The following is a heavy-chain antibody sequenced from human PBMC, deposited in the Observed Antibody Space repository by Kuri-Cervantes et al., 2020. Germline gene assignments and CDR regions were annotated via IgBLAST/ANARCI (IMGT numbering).Heavy chain of an antibody. CDR1: GGSVSSGSYY. D-gene: IGHD3-16*01. V-gene: IGHV4-61*01. CDR3: ARGHPVTFGGVPLASDI. J-gene: IGHJ3*02. Sequence: SETLSLTCTVSGGSVSSGSYYWSWIRQPPGKGLEWIGYIYYSGSTNYNPSLKSRVTISVGTSKNQFSLKLSSVTAADTAVYYCARGHPVTFGGVPLASDIWGQGTMVTVSS. CDR2: IYYSGST.